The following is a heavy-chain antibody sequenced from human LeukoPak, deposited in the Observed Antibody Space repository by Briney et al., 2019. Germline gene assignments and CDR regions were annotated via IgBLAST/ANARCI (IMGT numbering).Heavy chain of an antibody. CDR2: INPNSGGT. V-gene: IGHV1-2*02. Sequence: GASVKVSCKASGYTFTGYYMHWVRQAPGRGLEWMGWINPNSGGTNYAQKFQGRVTMTRDTSISTAYMELSRLRSDDTAVYYCARDAGPVVPAANDYWGQGTLVTVSS. J-gene: IGHJ4*02. CDR3: ARDAGPVVPAANDY. CDR1: GYTFTGYY. D-gene: IGHD2-2*01.